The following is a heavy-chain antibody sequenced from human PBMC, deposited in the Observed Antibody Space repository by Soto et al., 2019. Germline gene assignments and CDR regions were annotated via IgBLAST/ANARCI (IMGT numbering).Heavy chain of an antibody. J-gene: IGHJ6*02. V-gene: IGHV3-30-3*01. Sequence: QVQLVESGGGVVQPGRSLRLSCAASGFNFSTHAFHWVRQAPGKGLEWVAVISFDANNKYYADSVKGRFTISRDNSKKTMYVQMNSLRAEDTAVYYCARGVEMVRGVINEYYFGMDVWGQGTTVTVS. CDR1: GFNFSTHA. CDR3: ARGVEMVRGVINEYYFGMDV. D-gene: IGHD3-10*01. CDR2: ISFDANNK.